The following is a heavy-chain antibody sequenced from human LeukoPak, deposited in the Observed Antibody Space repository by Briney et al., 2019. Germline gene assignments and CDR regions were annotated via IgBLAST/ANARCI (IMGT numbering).Heavy chain of an antibody. D-gene: IGHD3-3*01. CDR1: GFTFSSYS. Sequence: GGSLRLSCAASGFTFSSYSMNWVRQAPGKGLEWVSSISSSSYIYYADSVKGRFTISRDNAKNSLYLQMNSLRAEDTAVYYCASSDHYDFWSGYFQHPYYFDYWGQGTLVTVSS. CDR3: ASSDHYDFWSGYFQHPYYFDY. J-gene: IGHJ4*02. V-gene: IGHV3-21*01. CDR2: ISSSSYI.